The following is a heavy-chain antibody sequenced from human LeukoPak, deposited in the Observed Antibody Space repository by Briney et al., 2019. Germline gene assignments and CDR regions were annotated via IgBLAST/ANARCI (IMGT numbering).Heavy chain of an antibody. CDR3: TMGYDSSPPY. Sequence: GSPRLSCAASGFTFSIYSMNWVRQPPGKGLEWIGEISHSGRTNYNPSLKSRVTISLDTSKNQFSLKLSSVTAADTAVYFCTMGYDSSPPYWGQGPLVTVSS. J-gene: IGHJ4*02. V-gene: IGHV4-34*08. D-gene: IGHD3-22*01. CDR1: GFTFSIYS. CDR2: ISHSGRT.